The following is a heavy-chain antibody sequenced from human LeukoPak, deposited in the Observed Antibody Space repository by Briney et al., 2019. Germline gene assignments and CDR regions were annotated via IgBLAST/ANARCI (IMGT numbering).Heavy chain of an antibody. Sequence: SETLSLTCAVYGGSFSGYYWSWIRQPPGKVLEWIGEINHSGSTNYNPSLKSRVTISVDTSKNQFSLKLSSVTAADTAVYYCARGIAVAGTPPGYWGQGTLVTVSS. J-gene: IGHJ4*02. CDR2: INHSGST. CDR3: ARGIAVAGTPPGY. V-gene: IGHV4-34*01. D-gene: IGHD6-19*01. CDR1: GGSFSGYY.